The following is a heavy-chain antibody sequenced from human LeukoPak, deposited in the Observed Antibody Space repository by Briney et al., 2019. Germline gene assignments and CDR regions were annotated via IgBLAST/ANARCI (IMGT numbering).Heavy chain of an antibody. CDR3: AKPLLLWFGELSLFDY. CDR2: ISGSGGST. D-gene: IGHD3-10*01. CDR1: GFTFSSYA. Sequence: GGSLRLSCAASGFTFSSYAMHWVRQAPGKGLEWVSAISGSGGSTYYADSVKGRFTISRDNSKNTLYLQMNSLRAEDTAVYYCAKPLLLWFGELSLFDYWGQGTLVTVSS. V-gene: IGHV3-23*01. J-gene: IGHJ4*02.